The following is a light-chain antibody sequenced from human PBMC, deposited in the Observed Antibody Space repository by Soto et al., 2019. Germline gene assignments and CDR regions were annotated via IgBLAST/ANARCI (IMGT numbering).Light chain of an antibody. CDR2: DVS. CDR3: SSYTSSSTLVV. V-gene: IGLV2-14*01. CDR1: SSDIGGYNY. Sequence: QSALTQPASVSGSPGQSITISCTGTSSDIGGYNYVSWYQQHPGKAPKLMIYDVSNRPSGVSNRCSGSKSGNTASLTISGLQAEDEADYYCSSYTSSSTLVVLGGGTKLTVL. J-gene: IGLJ2*01.